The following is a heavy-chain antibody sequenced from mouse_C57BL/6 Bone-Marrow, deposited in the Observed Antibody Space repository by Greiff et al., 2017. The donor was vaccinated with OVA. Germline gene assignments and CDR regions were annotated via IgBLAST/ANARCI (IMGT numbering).Heavy chain of an antibody. D-gene: IGHD1-1*01. CDR1: GYTFTSYG. CDR2: IYPRSGNT. Sequence: VKLQQSGAELARPGASVKLSCKASGYTFTSYGISWVKQRTGQGLEWIGEIYPRSGNTYYNEKFKGKATLTADKSSSTAYMELRSLTSEDSAVYFCDYYGSSYYFDYWGQGTTLTVSS. V-gene: IGHV1-81*01. J-gene: IGHJ2*01. CDR3: DYYGSSYYFDY.